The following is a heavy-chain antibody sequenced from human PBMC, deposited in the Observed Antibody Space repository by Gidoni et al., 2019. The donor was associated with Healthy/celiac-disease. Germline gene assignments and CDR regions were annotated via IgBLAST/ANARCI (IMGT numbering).Heavy chain of an antibody. CDR3: ARDSSSGWFDY. V-gene: IGHV4-39*07. Sequence: QLQLQASAPGLVTPSETLSLTCTVSGCSISSISYYWGWIRQPPGKGLEWIGSIYYSGSTCYNPSLKSRVTISGETSKNEFSLKLSSVNAADTAVYYCARDSSSGWFDYWGKGTLVTGSS. CDR2: IYYSGST. J-gene: IGHJ4*02. D-gene: IGHD6-19*01. CDR1: GCSISSISYY.